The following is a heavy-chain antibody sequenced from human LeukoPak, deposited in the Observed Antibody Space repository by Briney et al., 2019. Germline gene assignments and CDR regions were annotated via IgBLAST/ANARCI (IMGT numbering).Heavy chain of an antibody. CDR3: ARDASDIVVVPGAFDI. D-gene: IGHD2-2*01. Sequence: SETLSLTCTVSGGSISSYYWSWIRQHPGKGLEWIGYIYYSGSTNYNPSLKSRVTISVDTSKNQFSLKLSSVTAADTAVYYCARDASDIVVVPGAFDIWGQGAMVTVSS. CDR2: IYYSGST. CDR1: GGSISSYY. J-gene: IGHJ3*02. V-gene: IGHV4-59*12.